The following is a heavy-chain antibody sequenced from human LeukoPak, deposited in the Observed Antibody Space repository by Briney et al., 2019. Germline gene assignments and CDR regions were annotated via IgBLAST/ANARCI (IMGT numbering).Heavy chain of an antibody. V-gene: IGHV1-69*01. CDR2: IIPIFGTA. Sequence: SVTVSCEASGGTFSSYAISWVRQAPGQGLEWMGGIIPIFGTANYAQKFQGRVTITADESTSTAYMELSSLRSEDTAVYYCARDLDCSGGSCYSWWGQGTLVTVSS. CDR3: ARDLDCSGGSCYSW. CDR1: GGTFSSYA. J-gene: IGHJ4*02. D-gene: IGHD2-15*01.